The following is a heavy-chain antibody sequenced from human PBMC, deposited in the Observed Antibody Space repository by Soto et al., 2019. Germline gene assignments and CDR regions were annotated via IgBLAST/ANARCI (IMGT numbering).Heavy chain of an antibody. J-gene: IGHJ4*02. V-gene: IGHV3-30*18. CDR1: GFTFSNYG. CDR2: ISYDGSNK. CDR3: AKGSSWYES. D-gene: IGHD6-13*01. Sequence: QVQLVESGGGVVQPGRSLRLSCATSGFTFSNYGVPWVRQAPGKGLEWVAFISYDGSNKYYADSVKGRFTISRDNSKNTLYLQRDNLRGEDTAVYYCAKGSSWYESWGQGTLVTVSS.